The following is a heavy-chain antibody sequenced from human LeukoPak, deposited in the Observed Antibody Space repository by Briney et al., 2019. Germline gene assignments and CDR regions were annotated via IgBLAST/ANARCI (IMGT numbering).Heavy chain of an antibody. CDR2: IYYSGGT. CDR1: GGSISSGGYY. Sequence: SQTLSLTCTVSGGSISSGGYYWSWIRQHPGKGLEWIGYIYYSGGTYYNPSLKSRVTISVDTSKNQFSLKLSSVTAADTAVYYCARAAAGGYYYYGMDVWGKGTTVTVSS. J-gene: IGHJ6*04. CDR3: ARAAAGGYYYYGMDV. V-gene: IGHV4-31*03. D-gene: IGHD6-13*01.